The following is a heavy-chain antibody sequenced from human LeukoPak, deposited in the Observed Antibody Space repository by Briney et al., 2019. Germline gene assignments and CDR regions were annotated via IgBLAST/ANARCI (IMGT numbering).Heavy chain of an antibody. D-gene: IGHD2-15*01. J-gene: IGHJ2*01. CDR3: ARDPVVPATSMQFDWYFDL. CDR2: ISHSGSP. CDR1: GYSSSSGHY. V-gene: IGHV4-38-2*02. Sequence: PSETLSLTCTVSGYSSSSGHYYGWIRQPPGKGLEWIGSISHSGSPYYNPSLKSRVTISLHTSKNQFSLKLSSVTAADTAVYYCARDPVVPATSMQFDWYFDLWSRGTLVTVSS.